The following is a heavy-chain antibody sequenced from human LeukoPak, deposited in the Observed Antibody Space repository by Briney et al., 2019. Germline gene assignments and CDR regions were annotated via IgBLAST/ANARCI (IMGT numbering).Heavy chain of an antibody. CDR2: INQDGSEK. J-gene: IGHJ4*02. CDR1: GFTFSYSW. CDR3: ATHSRGHTRHDD. D-gene: IGHD6-13*01. Sequence: GGSLRLSCAASGFTFSYSWMSWVRQAPGKGLEWVANINQDGSEKFYVDSVKGRFTISRDNAKNSLYLQMNTLRVEDTAIYYCATHSRGHTRHDDWGQGTLVTVSS. V-gene: IGHV3-7*01.